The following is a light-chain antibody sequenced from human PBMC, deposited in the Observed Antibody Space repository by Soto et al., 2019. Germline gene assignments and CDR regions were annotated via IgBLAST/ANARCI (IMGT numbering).Light chain of an antibody. J-gene: IGKJ3*01. V-gene: IGKV1-6*01. Sequence: AIQMTQSPSSLAASVGDRVTITCRASQGIRTDLGWYQQRPGKAPKLLIYDASNVRSDPPSSFSGSGSGTVSTPTISRQQHEDFASYYWQQDHNSPFTFGPGTKLEI. CDR1: QGIRTD. CDR3: QQDHNSPFT. CDR2: DAS.